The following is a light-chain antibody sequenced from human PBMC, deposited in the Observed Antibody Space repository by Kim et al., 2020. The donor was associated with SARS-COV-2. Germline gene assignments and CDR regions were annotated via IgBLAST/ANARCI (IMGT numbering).Light chain of an antibody. CDR2: GKN. V-gene: IGLV3-19*01. CDR3: TSRDSSGNHWV. J-gene: IGLJ3*02. CDR1: SLRSYY. Sequence: SSELTQDPAVSVALGQTVRITCQGDSLRSYYASWYQQKPGQAPVLVIYGKNNRPSGIPDRFSGSSSGNTASLTITGAPAEDEADYSCTSRDSSGNHWVFG.